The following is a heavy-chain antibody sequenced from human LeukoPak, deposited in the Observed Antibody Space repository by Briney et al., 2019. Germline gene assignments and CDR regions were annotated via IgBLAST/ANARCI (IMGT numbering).Heavy chain of an antibody. V-gene: IGHV4-30-4*01. CDR1: GGSISSGDYY. Sequence: SQTLSLTCTVSGGSISSGDYYWGWIRQPPGKGLEWIGYIYYSGSTYYNPSLKSRVTISVDTSKNQFSLKLSSVTAADTAVYYCASFGSGYGFDYWGQGTLVTVSS. CDR2: IYYSGST. D-gene: IGHD5-12*01. J-gene: IGHJ4*02. CDR3: ASFGSGYGFDY.